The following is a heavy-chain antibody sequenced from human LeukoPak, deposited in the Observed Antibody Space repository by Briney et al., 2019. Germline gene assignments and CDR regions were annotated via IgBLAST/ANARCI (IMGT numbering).Heavy chain of an antibody. CDR3: AKDVRRCNGACT. CDR1: GFTVSSNY. V-gene: IGHV3-53*01. D-gene: IGHD2-8*01. J-gene: IGHJ5*02. CDR2: IYSGGST. Sequence: GGSLRLSCAASGFTVSSNYMSWVRQAPGKGLEWVSVIYSGGSTYYADSVKGRFTISRDNSKNTLSLQMNSLRVEDTAIYYCAKDVRRCNGACTWGQGTLVTVSS.